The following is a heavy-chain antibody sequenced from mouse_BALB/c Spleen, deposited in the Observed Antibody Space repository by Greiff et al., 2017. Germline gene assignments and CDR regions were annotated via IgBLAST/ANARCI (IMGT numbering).Heavy chain of an antibody. V-gene: IGHV2-2*02. CDR1: GFSLTSYG. CDR2: IWSGGST. CDR3: ARNLGPSFYYYAMDY. Sequence: VNVVESGPGLVQPSQSLSITCTVSGFSLTSYGVHWVRQSPGKGLEWLGVIWSGGSTDYNAAFISRLSISKDNSKSQVFFKMNSLQANDTAIYYCARNLGPSFYYYAMDYWGQGTSVTVSS. J-gene: IGHJ4*01.